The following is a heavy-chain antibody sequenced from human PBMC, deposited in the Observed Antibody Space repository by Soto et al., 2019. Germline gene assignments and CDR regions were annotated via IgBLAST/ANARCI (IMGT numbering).Heavy chain of an antibody. Sequence: SETLSLTCTVSGGSISSSSYYWGWIRQPPGKGLEWIGSIYYSGSTYYNPSLKSRVTISVDTSKNQFSLKLSSVTAADTAVYYCATPPDYSSRWYFDYWGQGTLVTVSS. D-gene: IGHD6-13*01. V-gene: IGHV4-39*07. CDR3: ATPPDYSSRWYFDY. CDR2: IYYSGST. J-gene: IGHJ4*02. CDR1: GGSISSSSYY.